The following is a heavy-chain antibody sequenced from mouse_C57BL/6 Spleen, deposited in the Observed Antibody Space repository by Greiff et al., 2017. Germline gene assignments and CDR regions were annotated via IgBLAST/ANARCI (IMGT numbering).Heavy chain of an antibody. CDR1: GFNIKDDY. D-gene: IGHD4-1*01. J-gene: IGHJ3*01. V-gene: IGHV14-4*01. CDR2: IDPENGDT. Sequence: VQLQQSGAELVRPGASVKLSCTASGFNIKDDYMHWVKPRPEQGLEWIGWIDPENGDTEYASKFQGKATITADTSSNTAYLLLSSLTSEDTAVYYCTTGSAYWGQGTLVTVSA. CDR3: TTGSAY.